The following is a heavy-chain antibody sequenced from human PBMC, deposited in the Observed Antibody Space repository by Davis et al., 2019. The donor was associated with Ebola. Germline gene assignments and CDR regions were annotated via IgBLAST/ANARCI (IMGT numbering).Heavy chain of an antibody. CDR1: GGSFSGYY. CDR2: INHSGST. D-gene: IGHD3-3*01. V-gene: IGHV4-34*01. Sequence: SETLSLTCAVYGGSFSGYYWSWIRQPPGKGLEWIGEINHSGSTNYNPSLKSRVTISVDTSKNQFSLKLSSVTAADTAVYYCARDTGITIFGVAIDYWGQGTLVTVSS. J-gene: IGHJ4*02. CDR3: ARDTGITIFGVAIDY.